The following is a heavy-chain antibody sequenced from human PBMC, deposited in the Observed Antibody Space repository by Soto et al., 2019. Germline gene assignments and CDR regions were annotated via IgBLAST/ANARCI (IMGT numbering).Heavy chain of an antibody. CDR1: GFIFSGSA. V-gene: IGHV3-73*01. CDR3: TTRGDGYNADYDY. CDR2: IRSKANSYAT. Sequence: PGGSLRLSCAASGFIFSGSAIHWVRQASGEGLEWVGRIRSKANSYATTCAASLKGRFTISRDDSKNTAYLQMNSLKTEDTAVYYCTTRGDGYNADYDYWGQGTLVTVS. J-gene: IGHJ4*02. D-gene: IGHD5-12*01.